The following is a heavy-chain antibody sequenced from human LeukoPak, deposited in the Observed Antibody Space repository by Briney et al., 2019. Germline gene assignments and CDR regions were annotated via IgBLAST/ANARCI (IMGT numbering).Heavy chain of an antibody. CDR1: GFTXXXXX. Sequence: GGSLRLSCXXSGFTXXXXXXXXXXQAPXXGXXXVSSIXXSSSDIYXXXSXXXXFTXXXXNAKXSLYLQMNSLRAEDTAVYYCAREVSVAAQFDYWGQGTLVTVSS. CDR2: IXXSSSDI. J-gene: IGHJ4*02. CDR3: AREVSVAAQFDY. D-gene: IGHD6-19*01. V-gene: IGHV3-21*01.